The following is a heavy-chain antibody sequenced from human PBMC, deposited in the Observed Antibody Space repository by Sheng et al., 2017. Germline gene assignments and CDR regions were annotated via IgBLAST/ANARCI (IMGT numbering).Heavy chain of an antibody. D-gene: IGHD6-6*01. CDR1: GGTSNNYA. J-gene: IGHJ6*02. CDR2: IIPIFGTA. V-gene: IGHV1-69*01. CDR3: ARDNPDSSSPHVAYYYYGMDV. Sequence: HVQLVQSGAEVRKPGSSVKISCQASGGTSNNYAISWVRQAPGQGLEWMGGIIPIFGTANYAQKFQGRVTITADESTSTAYMELSSLRSEDTAVYYCARDNPDSSSPHVAYYYYGMDVWDQGP.